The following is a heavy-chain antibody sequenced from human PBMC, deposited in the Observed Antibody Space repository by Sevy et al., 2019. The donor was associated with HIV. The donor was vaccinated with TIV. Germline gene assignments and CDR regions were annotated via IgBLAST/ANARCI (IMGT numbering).Heavy chain of an antibody. V-gene: IGHV3-30*18. D-gene: IGHD3-22*01. J-gene: IGHJ6*02. CDR1: GFTFSSYG. Sequence: GGSLRLSCAASGFTFSSYGMHWVRQAPGKGLEWVAVISYDGSNKYYADSVKGRFTISRDNSKNTLYLQMNSLRAEDTAVYYCAKSWGYYYDSSGYGEGWYYYGMDVWGQGTTVTVS. CDR3: AKSWGYYYDSSGYGEGWYYYGMDV. CDR2: ISYDGSNK.